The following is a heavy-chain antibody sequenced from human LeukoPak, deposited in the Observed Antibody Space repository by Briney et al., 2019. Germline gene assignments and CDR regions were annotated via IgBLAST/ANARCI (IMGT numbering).Heavy chain of an antibody. Sequence: GGYLRLSCAASGLTFSSYAMHWVRQAPGKGLEWVAVISYDGSNKYYADSVKGRFTISRDNSKNTLYLQMNSLRAEDTAVYYCARDDGYSSGWYWFDPWGQGTLVTVSS. CDR1: GLTFSSYA. D-gene: IGHD6-19*01. CDR2: ISYDGSNK. CDR3: ARDDGYSSGWYWFDP. J-gene: IGHJ5*02. V-gene: IGHV3-30-3*01.